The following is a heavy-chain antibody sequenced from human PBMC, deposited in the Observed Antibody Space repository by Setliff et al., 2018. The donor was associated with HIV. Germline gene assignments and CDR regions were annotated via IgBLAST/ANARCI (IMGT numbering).Heavy chain of an antibody. CDR2: IYHSGST. CDR1: GDSISDTTYY. J-gene: IGHJ4*02. CDR3: ARFCRGGSCPDY. Sequence: SETLSLTCSVSGDSISDTTYYWGWIRQPPGKGLEWIGNIYHSGSTLYKPSLKSRVTMSVDTSKNQFSLTLSSVTAVDTAVYYCARFCRGGSCPDYWGQGTLVTVSS. V-gene: IGHV4-39*07. D-gene: IGHD2-15*01.